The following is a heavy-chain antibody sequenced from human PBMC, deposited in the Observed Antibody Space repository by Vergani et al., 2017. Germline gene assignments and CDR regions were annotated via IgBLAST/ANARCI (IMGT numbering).Heavy chain of an antibody. CDR2: VDPEDGEI. J-gene: IGHJ5*02. D-gene: IGHD3-10*01. Sequence: EVQLVQSGAEVKKPGATVKISCKVSGYTFTDNYMHWVQQAPGKGLEWVGLVDPEDGEIVYAEKFQGRVTISADTSTDTAYMELNSLRSDDTAVYYCARGAYDYTSGTYRRGRWFDPWGQGTLVTVS. CDR3: ARGAYDYTSGTYRRGRWFDP. V-gene: IGHV1-69-2*01. CDR1: GYTFTDNY.